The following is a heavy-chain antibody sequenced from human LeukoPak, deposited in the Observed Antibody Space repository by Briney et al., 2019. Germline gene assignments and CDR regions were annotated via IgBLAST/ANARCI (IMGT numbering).Heavy chain of an antibody. D-gene: IGHD1-26*01. Sequence: PSETLSLTCAVYGGSFSGYYWSWIRQPPGKGLEWIGEINHSGSTNYNPSLKSRVTISVDTSKNQFSLKLSSVTAADTAVFYCARGSGNGMDVWGQGTTVTVSS. CDR2: INHSGST. J-gene: IGHJ6*02. V-gene: IGHV4-34*01. CDR1: GGSFSGYY. CDR3: ARGSGNGMDV.